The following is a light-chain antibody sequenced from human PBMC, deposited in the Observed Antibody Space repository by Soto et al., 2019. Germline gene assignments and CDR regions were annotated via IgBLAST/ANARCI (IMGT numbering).Light chain of an antibody. Sequence: EIVLTQSPATLSLTSGERATLSCRASQSVTNFLAWYQQKPGQPPRLLIYDASIRAAGFPARFSGSGSGTDFTLTINNLEPEDFAVYYCQQRSNWPSITFGQGTRLEIK. CDR1: QSVTNF. CDR3: QQRSNWPSIT. V-gene: IGKV3-11*01. CDR2: DAS. J-gene: IGKJ5*01.